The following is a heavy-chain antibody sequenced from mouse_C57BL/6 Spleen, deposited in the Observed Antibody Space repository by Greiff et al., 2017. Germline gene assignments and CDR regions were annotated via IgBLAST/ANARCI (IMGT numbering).Heavy chain of an antibody. D-gene: IGHD1-1*01. V-gene: IGHV2-2*01. J-gene: IGHJ2*01. CDR3: ARNSYYYFDY. CDR1: GFSLTSYG. CDR2: IWSGGSK. Sequence: QVQLQQSGPGLVQPSQSLSITCTVSGFSLTSYGVHWVRQSPGKGLEWLGVIWSGGSKDYNAAFISSLSISKDNSKSQVFFKMNSLQADDTAIYYCARNSYYYFDYWGQGTTLTVSS.